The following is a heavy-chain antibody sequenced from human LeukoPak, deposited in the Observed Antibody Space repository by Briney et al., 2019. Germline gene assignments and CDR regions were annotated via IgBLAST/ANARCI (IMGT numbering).Heavy chain of an antibody. D-gene: IGHD5-12*01. CDR3: ARVGLGLYSGYDNNWFDP. CDR2: TYYRSKWYN. J-gene: IGHJ5*02. V-gene: IGHV6-1*01. CDR1: GDSVSSNSAA. Sequence: SQTLSLTCAISGDSVSSNSAAWNWIRQSPSRGLEWLGRTYYRSKWYNDYAVSVKSRITINPDTSKNQFSLQLNSVTPEDTAVYYCARVGLGLYSGYDNNWFDPWGQGTLVTVSS.